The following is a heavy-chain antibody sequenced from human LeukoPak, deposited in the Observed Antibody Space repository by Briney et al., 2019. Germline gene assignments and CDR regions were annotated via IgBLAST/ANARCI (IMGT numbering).Heavy chain of an antibody. V-gene: IGHV4-31*03. J-gene: IGHJ5*02. D-gene: IGHD3-22*01. CDR1: GGSISSGGYY. CDR3: ARDLGYYDSSGLAGWFDP. CDR2: IYYSGST. Sequence: SETLSLTCTVSGGSISSGGYYWRWIRQHPGMGLEWIGYIYYSGSTYYNPSLKSRVTISVDTSKNQFSLKLSSVTAADTAVYYCARDLGYYDSSGLAGWFDPWGQGTLVTVSS.